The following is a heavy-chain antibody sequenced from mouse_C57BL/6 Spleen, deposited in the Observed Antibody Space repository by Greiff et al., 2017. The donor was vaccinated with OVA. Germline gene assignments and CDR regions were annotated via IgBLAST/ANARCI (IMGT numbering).Heavy chain of an antibody. CDR3: ARRSYYYGSSLDY. V-gene: IGHV1-42*01. Sequence: VQLKQSGPELVKPGASVKISCKASGYSFTGYYMNWVKQSPEKSLEWIGEINPSTGGTTYNQKFKAKATLTVDKSSSTAYMQLKSLTSEDSAFYYCARRSYYYGSSLDYWGQGTTLTVSS. J-gene: IGHJ2*01. CDR1: GYSFTGYY. CDR2: INPSTGGT. D-gene: IGHD1-1*01.